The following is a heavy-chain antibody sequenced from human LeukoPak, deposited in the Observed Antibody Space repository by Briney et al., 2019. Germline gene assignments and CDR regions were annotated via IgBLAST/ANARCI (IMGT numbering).Heavy chain of an antibody. Sequence: PSQTLSLTCTVSAGSVSSGYSYSTWIRQPAGKGLEWTGRIYATQITNYNPSLTSRVTISVDTSKNQFSLKLNSVTAADTAVYYCAGRIATRPFYVDSWGQGTLVTVSS. J-gene: IGHJ4*02. CDR1: AGSVSSGYSY. CDR3: AGRIATRPFYVDS. D-gene: IGHD5-24*01. V-gene: IGHV4-61*02. CDR2: IYATQIT.